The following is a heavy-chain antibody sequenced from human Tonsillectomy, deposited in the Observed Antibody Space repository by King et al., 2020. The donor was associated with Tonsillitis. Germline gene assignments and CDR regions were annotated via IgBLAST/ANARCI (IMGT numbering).Heavy chain of an antibody. D-gene: IGHD3-10*01. V-gene: IGHV3-48*01. CDR3: ARDEFYFDY. Sequence: VQLVESGGGLVQPGGFLRLSCAASGFTLSSYSMNWVRQAPGKGLEWVSSISSSSSTIYYADSVKGRFTISRDNAKNSLYLQMNSLRAEDTAVYYCARDEFYFDYWGQGTLVTVSS. CDR2: ISSSSSTI. J-gene: IGHJ4*02. CDR1: GFTLSSYS.